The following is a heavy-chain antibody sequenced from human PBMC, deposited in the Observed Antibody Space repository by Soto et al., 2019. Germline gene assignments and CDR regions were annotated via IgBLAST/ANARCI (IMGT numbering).Heavy chain of an antibody. CDR1: GDSISSGNYY. D-gene: IGHD3-10*01. Sequence: QVQLQESGPGLVKPSQTLSLSCTLSGDSISSGNYYWGWIRHSPGKGLEWIAYINYSGSTHWNQSLRGRITMSVDTWKNQFSLKLRSVTAADTAVYYCARVPPGSGTYFNYYYVMDVWGQGTTVTVSS. J-gene: IGHJ6*02. V-gene: IGHV4-30-4*01. CDR3: ARVPPGSGTYFNYYYVMDV. CDR2: INYSGST.